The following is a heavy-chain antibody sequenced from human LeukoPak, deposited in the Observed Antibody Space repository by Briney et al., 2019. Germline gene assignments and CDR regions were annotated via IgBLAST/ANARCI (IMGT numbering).Heavy chain of an antibody. CDR2: ISSCGGT. Sequence: GGSLRLSCAASGFTFSSFAMSWVRQAPGKGLEWVSGISSCGGTYYADSVKGRFTIYRDNSKNTLYLQMNSLRAEDTAVYYCAKDGDFDIWGQGTMVTVSS. D-gene: IGHD7-27*01. J-gene: IGHJ3*02. V-gene: IGHV3-23*01. CDR3: AKDGDFDI. CDR1: GFTFSSFA.